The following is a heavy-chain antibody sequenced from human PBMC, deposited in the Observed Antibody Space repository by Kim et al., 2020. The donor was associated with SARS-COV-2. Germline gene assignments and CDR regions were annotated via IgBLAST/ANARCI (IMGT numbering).Heavy chain of an antibody. V-gene: IGHV3-30*04. Sequence: GGSLRLSCAASGFTFSSYAMHWVRQAPGKGLEWVAVISYDGSNKYYADSVKGRFTISRDNSKNTLYLQMNSLRAEDTAVYYCAREQRGLLWFGDPLDYYYYGMDVWGQGTTVTVSS. CDR3: AREQRGLLWFGDPLDYYYYGMDV. J-gene: IGHJ6*02. CDR1: GFTFSSYA. D-gene: IGHD3-10*01. CDR2: ISYDGSNK.